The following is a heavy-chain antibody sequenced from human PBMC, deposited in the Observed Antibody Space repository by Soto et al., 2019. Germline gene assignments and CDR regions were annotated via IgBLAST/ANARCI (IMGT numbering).Heavy chain of an antibody. J-gene: IGHJ4*02. D-gene: IGHD1-26*01. CDR2: INHSGST. Sequence: QVQLQQWGAGLLKPSETLSLTCAVYGGSFSGYYWSWIRQPPGKGLEWIGEINHSGSTNYNPSLKSRVTISVDTSKNQFSLKLSSVTAADTAVYYCARGSAAVGAKGVYCDYWGQGTLVTVSS. CDR3: ARGSAAVGAKGVYCDY. V-gene: IGHV4-34*01. CDR1: GGSFSGYY.